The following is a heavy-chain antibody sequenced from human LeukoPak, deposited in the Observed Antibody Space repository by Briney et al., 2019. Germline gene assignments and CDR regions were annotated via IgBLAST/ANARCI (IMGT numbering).Heavy chain of an antibody. D-gene: IGHD3-22*01. Sequence: GASLRLSCAASGFIFRSYAMSWVRQAPGKGLEWVSGISGSGASTYYADSVEGRFTISRDNSKNTLYLQMKTLRAEDTAVYYCAKAAVVIPDYWGQGTLVTVSS. CDR1: GFIFRSYA. J-gene: IGHJ4*02. CDR3: AKAAVVIPDY. CDR2: ISGSGAST. V-gene: IGHV3-23*01.